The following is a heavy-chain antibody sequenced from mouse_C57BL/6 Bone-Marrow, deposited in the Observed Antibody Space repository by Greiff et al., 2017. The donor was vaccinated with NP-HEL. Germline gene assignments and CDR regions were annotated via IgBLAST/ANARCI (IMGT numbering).Heavy chain of an antibody. V-gene: IGHV2-9*01. CDR1: GFSLTSYG. CDR2: IWGGGGA. D-gene: IGHD4-1*01. Sequence: VKLMESGPGLVAPSQSLSITCTVSGFSLTSYGVDWVRQPPGKGLEWLGVIWGGGGANYYSALMSRLGISKDNSKNQVFLTMNNLQTVDTAMYYCAKHGTGRFAYWGQGTLVTVSA. J-gene: IGHJ3*01. CDR3: AKHGTGRFAY.